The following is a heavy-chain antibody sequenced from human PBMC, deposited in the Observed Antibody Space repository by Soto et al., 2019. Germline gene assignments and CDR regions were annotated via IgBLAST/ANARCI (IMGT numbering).Heavy chain of an antibody. CDR3: ARDRGATHYYYYGMDV. Sequence: HPGGSLRLSCAASGFTFSSYAMHWVRQAPGKGLEWVAVISYDGSNKYYADSVKGRFTISRDNSKNTLYLQMNSLGAEDTAVYYCARDRGATHYYYYGMDVWGQGTTVTVS. V-gene: IGHV3-30-3*01. J-gene: IGHJ6*02. CDR1: GFTFSSYA. CDR2: ISYDGSNK. D-gene: IGHD1-26*01.